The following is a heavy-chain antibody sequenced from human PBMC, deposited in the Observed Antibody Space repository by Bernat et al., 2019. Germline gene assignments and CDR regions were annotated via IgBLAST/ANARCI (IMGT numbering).Heavy chain of an antibody. V-gene: IGHV3-30*18. Sequence: QVQLVESGGGVVQPGRSLRLSCAASGFTFSSYGMHWVRQAPGKGLEWVAVISYDGSNKYYADSVKGRFTISRDNSKNTPYLQMNSLRAEDTAVYYCAKDSGSYYEDYWGQGTLVTVSS. D-gene: IGHD1-26*01. CDR2: ISYDGSNK. CDR3: AKDSGSYYEDY. CDR1: GFTFSSYG. J-gene: IGHJ4*02.